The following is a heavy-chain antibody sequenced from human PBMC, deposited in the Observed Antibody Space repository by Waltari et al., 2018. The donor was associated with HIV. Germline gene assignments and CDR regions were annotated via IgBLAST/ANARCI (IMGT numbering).Heavy chain of an antibody. Sequence: EVQLVESGGGLVQPGGSLRLSCAASGFTFSSYWMSWVRQAPGKGLEWVANIKQDGSEKYYVDSVKGRFTISRDNAKNSLYLQMNSLRAEDTAVYYCAREPSSPYYDTPPWGQGTLVTVSS. D-gene: IGHD3-9*01. CDR3: AREPSSPYYDTPP. J-gene: IGHJ5*02. CDR2: IKQDGSEK. CDR1: GFTFSSYW. V-gene: IGHV3-7*01.